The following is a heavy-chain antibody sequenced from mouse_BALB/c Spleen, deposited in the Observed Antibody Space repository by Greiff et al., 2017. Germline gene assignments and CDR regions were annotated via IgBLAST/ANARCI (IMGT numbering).Heavy chain of an antibody. V-gene: IGHV5-6-5*01. CDR2: ISSGGST. Sequence: EVKVVESGGGLVKPGGSLKLSCAASGFTFSSYAMSWVRQTPEKRLEWVASISSGGSTYYPDSVKGRFTISRDNARNILYLQMSSLRSEDTAMYYCARDESIITTVVAGNYWGQGTTLTVSA. D-gene: IGHD1-1*01. J-gene: IGHJ2*01. CDR3: ARDESIITTVVAGNY. CDR1: GFTFSSYA.